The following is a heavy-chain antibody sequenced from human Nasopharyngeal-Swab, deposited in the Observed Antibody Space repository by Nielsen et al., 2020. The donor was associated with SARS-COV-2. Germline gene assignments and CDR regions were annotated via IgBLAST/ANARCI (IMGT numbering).Heavy chain of an antibody. CDR1: GYTFTDYY. Sequence: ASVKVSCKASGYTFTDYYMHWVRQASGQGLEWMGRINPNSGDTNYAQKFQGRVTMTRDTSISTAYMELSRLRSDDTAVYYCARVYSRSFEYWGQGTQVTVS. D-gene: IGHD6-6*01. V-gene: IGHV1-2*06. CDR2: INPNSGDT. J-gene: IGHJ4*02. CDR3: ARVYSRSFEY.